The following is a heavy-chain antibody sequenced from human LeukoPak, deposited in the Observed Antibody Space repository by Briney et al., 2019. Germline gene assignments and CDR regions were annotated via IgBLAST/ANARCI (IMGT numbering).Heavy chain of an antibody. CDR1: GGSISSGGYY. CDR2: IYSTGST. CDR3: ARDQTYSGSGIYTYFDY. J-gene: IGHJ4*02. Sequence: PSETPSLTCTVSGGSISSGGYYWSWIRQPAGKGLEYIGRIYSTGSTNYNPSLRSRVTISVDTSKNHFSLKLSSVTAADTAVYYCARDQTYSGSGIYTYFDYWGQGILVTVSS. D-gene: IGHD3-10*01. V-gene: IGHV4-61*02.